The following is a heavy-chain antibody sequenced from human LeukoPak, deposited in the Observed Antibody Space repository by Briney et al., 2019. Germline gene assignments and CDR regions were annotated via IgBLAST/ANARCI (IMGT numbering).Heavy chain of an antibody. J-gene: IGHJ6*03. Sequence: SETLSLTCAVYGGSFSGYYWSWIRQPPGKGLEWIGEINHSGSTNYNPSLKSRVTISVDTSKNQFSLKLSSVTAADTAVYYCARGRVTIFGEHLYYYYYMGVWGKGTTVTVSS. CDR3: ARGRVTIFGEHLYYYYYMGV. D-gene: IGHD3-3*01. V-gene: IGHV4-34*01. CDR2: INHSGST. CDR1: GGSFSGYY.